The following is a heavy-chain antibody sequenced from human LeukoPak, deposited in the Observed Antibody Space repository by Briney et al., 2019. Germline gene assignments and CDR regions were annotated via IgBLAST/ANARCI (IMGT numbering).Heavy chain of an antibody. CDR2: IKSDGSNT. J-gene: IGHJ4*02. Sequence: GGSLRLSCAASGFTFSSYWMHWVRQAPGKGLVWVSRIKSDGSNTNYADSVKGRLTISRDNAKNTLHLQMNSLRDEDTAVYYCARGGYYGSGRYYFDSWGQGTLVTVSS. CDR3: ARGGYYGSGRYYFDS. D-gene: IGHD3-3*01. V-gene: IGHV3-74*01. CDR1: GFTFSSYW.